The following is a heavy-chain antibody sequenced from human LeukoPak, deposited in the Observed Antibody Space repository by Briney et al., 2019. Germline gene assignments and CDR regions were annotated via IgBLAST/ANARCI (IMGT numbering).Heavy chain of an antibody. CDR3: ARDARPSYDTSGYYFPGDY. V-gene: IGHV1-46*01. CDR2: INPSGGTT. Sequence: GASVEVSCKASGYTFTSFYIHWVRQAPGQGLEWMAIINPSGGTTRYAQKFQGRVTMTRDTSTSTVYMELSSLRSEDTAVYYCARDARPSYDTSGYYFPGDYWGQGTLVTVSS. CDR1: GYTFTSFY. D-gene: IGHD3-22*01. J-gene: IGHJ4*02.